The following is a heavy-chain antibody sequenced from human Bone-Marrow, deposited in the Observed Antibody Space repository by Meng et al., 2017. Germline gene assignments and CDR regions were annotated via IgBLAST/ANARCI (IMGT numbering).Heavy chain of an antibody. CDR1: GYTFTGYY. V-gene: IGHV1-2*06. CDR2: IDPKSGDT. Sequence: ASVKVSCKASGYTFTGYYMHWVRRAPGQGLEWMGRIDPKSGDTHYAQRFQGRVTMTRDTSISTAYMELSGLRSDDTAVYYCARDEDISAAGYLLGDFWGQGTLVTVSS. D-gene: IGHD6-13*01. J-gene: IGHJ4*02. CDR3: ARDEDISAAGYLLGDF.